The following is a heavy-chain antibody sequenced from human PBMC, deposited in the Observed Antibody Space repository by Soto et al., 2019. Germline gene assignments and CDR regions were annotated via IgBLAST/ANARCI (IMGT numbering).Heavy chain of an antibody. CDR3: ARELGSYSMRWFDP. J-gene: IGHJ5*02. CDR2: VFHTGNT. V-gene: IGHV4-59*12. CDR1: GDSIRSYY. D-gene: IGHD4-4*01. Sequence: SETLSLTCSVSGDSIRSYYWTWIRQPPGKGLQWIGYVFHTGNTNYNPSLKSRVTISVDTSKNQFSLKLSSVTAADTAVYYCARELGSYSMRWFDPWGQGTLVTVSS.